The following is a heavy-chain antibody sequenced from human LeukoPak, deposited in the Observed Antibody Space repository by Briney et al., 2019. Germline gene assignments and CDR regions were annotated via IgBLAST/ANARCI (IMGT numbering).Heavy chain of an antibody. D-gene: IGHD3-3*01. CDR3: ARDAVYDFWSGYSITYGMDV. Sequence: EASVTVSCKASGYTFTSYAMNWVRQAPGQGLEWMGWINTNTGNPTYAQGFTGRLVFSLDTSVSTAYLQISSLKAEDTAVYYCARDAVYDFWSGYSITYGMDVWGQGTTVTVSS. CDR2: INTNTGNP. V-gene: IGHV7-4-1*02. J-gene: IGHJ6*02. CDR1: GYTFTSYA.